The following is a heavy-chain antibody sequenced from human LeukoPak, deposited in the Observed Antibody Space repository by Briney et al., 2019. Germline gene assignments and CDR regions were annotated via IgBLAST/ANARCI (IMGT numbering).Heavy chain of an antibody. Sequence: SETLSLTCTVSGGSISSGGYYWSWIRQHPGKGLEWIGYIYYSGSTYYNPSLKSRVTISVDTSKNQFSLKLSSVTAADTAVYYCARDMGSSSLAFDYWGQGTLVTVSS. V-gene: IGHV4-31*03. CDR3: ARDMGSSSLAFDY. D-gene: IGHD6-6*01. CDR1: GGSISSGGYY. CDR2: IYYSGST. J-gene: IGHJ4*02.